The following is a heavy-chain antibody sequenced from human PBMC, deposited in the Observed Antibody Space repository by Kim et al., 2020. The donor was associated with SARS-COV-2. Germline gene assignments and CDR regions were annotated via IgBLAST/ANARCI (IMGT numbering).Heavy chain of an antibody. CDR2: IYHSGST. CDR3: ARDGTTVTTYYGMDV. V-gene: IGHV4-4*02. J-gene: IGHJ6*02. D-gene: IGHD4-17*01. CDR1: GGSISSSNW. Sequence: SETLSLTCAVSGGSISSSNWWSWVRQPPGKGLEWIGEIYHSGSTNYNPSLKSRVTISVDKSKNQFSLKLSSVTAADTAVYYCARDGTTVTTYYGMDVWGQGTTVTVSS.